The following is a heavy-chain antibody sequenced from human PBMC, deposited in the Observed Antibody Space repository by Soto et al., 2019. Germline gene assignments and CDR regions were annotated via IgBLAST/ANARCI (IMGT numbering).Heavy chain of an antibody. Sequence: PGGSLRLSCAASGFTFSNAWMSWVRQAPGKGLEWVGRIKSKTDGGTTDYAAPVKGRFTISRDDSKNTLYLQMNSLKTEDTAVYYCTMDYSGYEFSVRPWGQGTLVTVSS. CDR1: GFTFSNAW. D-gene: IGHD5-12*01. V-gene: IGHV3-15*01. CDR2: IKSKTDGGTT. J-gene: IGHJ5*02. CDR3: TMDYSGYEFSVRP.